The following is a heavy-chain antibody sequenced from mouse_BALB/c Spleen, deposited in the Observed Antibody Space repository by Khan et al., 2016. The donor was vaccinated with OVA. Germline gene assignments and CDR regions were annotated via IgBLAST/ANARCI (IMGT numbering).Heavy chain of an antibody. CDR2: ISTYYGDA. V-gene: IGHV1S137*01. CDR3: ARGGGGNRFAY. CDR1: GYTFTDFT. Sequence: QIQLVQSGAELVRPGVSVKISCKGSGYTFTDFTLHWVKQSHAMSLEWIGVISTYYGDATYNQRFKDKATMTVDKSSSTAYMELVRLTSEDSAIYYCARGGGGNRFAYWGQGTLVTVSA. J-gene: IGHJ3*01.